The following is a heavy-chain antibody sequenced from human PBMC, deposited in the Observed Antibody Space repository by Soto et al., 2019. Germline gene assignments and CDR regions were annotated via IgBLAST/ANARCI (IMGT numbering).Heavy chain of an antibody. V-gene: IGHV5-10-1*01. CDR2: IDPGGSQT. J-gene: IGHJ4*02. D-gene: IGHD3-10*01. CDR3: ERLWASGAGDV. CDR1: GDIFTNYW. Sequence: XESLKIYRETSGDIFTNYWLNWVRQMPGKGLEWMGRIDPGGSQTTYSPSFQGHVTISADKSLTTAYLHWASLKASDTAIYYCERLWASGAGDVWGRGTLVTVSS.